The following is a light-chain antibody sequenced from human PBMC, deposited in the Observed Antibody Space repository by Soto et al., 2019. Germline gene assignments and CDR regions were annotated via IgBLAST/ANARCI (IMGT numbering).Light chain of an antibody. CDR1: SSDVGGYDY. V-gene: IGLV2-14*01. CDR2: EVS. CDR3: SSYTSSTLV. Sequence: QSVLTQPASVSGSPGQSITSSCTGTSSDVGGYDYVSWYQQHPGKAPKLLIYEVSNRPSGVSNRFSGSKSGITASMTISGLQAEDEADYYCSSYTSSTLVFGTGTKVTVL. J-gene: IGLJ1*01.